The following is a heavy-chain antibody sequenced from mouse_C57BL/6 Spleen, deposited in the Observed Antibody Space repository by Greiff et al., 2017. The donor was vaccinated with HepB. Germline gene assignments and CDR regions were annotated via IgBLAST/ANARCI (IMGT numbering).Heavy chain of an antibody. CDR1: GYTFTSYW. V-gene: IGHV1-69*01. D-gene: IGHD2-1*01. Sequence: VQLQQSGAELVMPGASVKLSCKASGYTFTSYWMHWVKQRPGQGLEWIGEIDPSDSYTNYNQKFKGKSTLTVDKSSSTAYMQLSSLTSEDSAVYYCARSSYGNYERTWFAYWGQGTLVTVSA. J-gene: IGHJ3*01. CDR3: ARSSYGNYERTWFAY. CDR2: IDPSDSYT.